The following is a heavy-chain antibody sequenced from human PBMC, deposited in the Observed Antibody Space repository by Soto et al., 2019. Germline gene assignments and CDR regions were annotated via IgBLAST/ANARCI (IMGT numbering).Heavy chain of an antibody. J-gene: IGHJ4*02. D-gene: IGHD3-16*02. V-gene: IGHV1-18*01. CDR2: ISAYNGNT. CDR1: GYTFTSYG. Sequence: ASVKVSCKASGYTFTSYGISWVRQAPGQGLEWKGKISAYNGNTNYAQKLQGRFTMTTDISMSTAYIEMRSLRFYDTAVYYCAREDPPIVNWGQGTLVTVSS. CDR3: AREDPPIVN.